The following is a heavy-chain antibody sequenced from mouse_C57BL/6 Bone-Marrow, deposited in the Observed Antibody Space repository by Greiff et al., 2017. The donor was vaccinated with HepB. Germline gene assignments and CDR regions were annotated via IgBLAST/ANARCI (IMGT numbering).Heavy chain of an antibody. CDR1: GYTFTSYG. J-gene: IGHJ1*03. CDR3: ARGIYYYGPWYFDV. CDR2: IYIGNGYT. Sequence: LQQSGAELVRPGSSVKMSCKTSGYTFTSYGINWVKQRPGQGLEWIGYIYIGNGYTEYNEKFKGKATLTSDTSSSTAYMQLSSLTSDDSAIYFCARGIYYYGPWYFDVWGTGTTVTVSS. V-gene: IGHV1-58*01. D-gene: IGHD1-1*01.